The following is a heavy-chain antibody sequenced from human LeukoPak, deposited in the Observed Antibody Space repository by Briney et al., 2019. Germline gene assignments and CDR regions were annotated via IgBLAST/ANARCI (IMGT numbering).Heavy chain of an antibody. J-gene: IGHJ4*02. V-gene: IGHV4-59*08. CDR3: ARSSMVRGVIITHPLGFDY. D-gene: IGHD3-10*01. CDR2: IYYSGST. CDR1: GGSISSYY. Sequence: SETLSLTCTVSGGSISSYYWSWIRQPPGKGVVWIGYIYYSGSTNYNPSLKSRVTISVDTSKNQFSLKLSSVTAADTAVYYCARSSMVRGVIITHPLGFDYWGQGTLVTVSS.